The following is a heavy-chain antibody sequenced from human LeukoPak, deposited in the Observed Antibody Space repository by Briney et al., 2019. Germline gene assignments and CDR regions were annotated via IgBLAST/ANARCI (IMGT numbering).Heavy chain of an antibody. CDR1: GFSLSNYW. D-gene: IGHD3-3*01. CDR3: ARAPNYDFWSGYSYFDY. CDR2: ISSSSSTI. V-gene: IGHV3-48*01. Sequence: GGSLRLSCAASGFSLSNYWMNWVRQAPGKGLEWVSYISSSSSTIYYADSVKGRFTISRDNAKNSLYLQMNSLRAEDTAVYYCARAPNYDFWSGYSYFDYWGQGTLVTVSS. J-gene: IGHJ4*02.